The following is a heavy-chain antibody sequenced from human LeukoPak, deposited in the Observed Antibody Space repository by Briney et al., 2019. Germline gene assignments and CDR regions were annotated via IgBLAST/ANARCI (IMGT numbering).Heavy chain of an antibody. D-gene: IGHD6-19*01. V-gene: IGHV4-4*07. CDR2: IYSSGNT. Sequence: PSETLSLTCSVSGGSISDFYWSWIRQPAGKGLEWIGRIYSSGNTNYNPSLRSRVTISLDTSKRQFSLKLTSVTAADSAVYYCARALYSSGWPDYWGQGTLVTVSS. CDR1: GGSISDFY. CDR3: ARALYSSGWPDY. J-gene: IGHJ4*02.